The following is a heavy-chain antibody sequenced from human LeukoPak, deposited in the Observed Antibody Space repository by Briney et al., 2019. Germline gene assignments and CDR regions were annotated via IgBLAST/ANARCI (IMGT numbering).Heavy chain of an antibody. J-gene: IGHJ4*02. CDR2: VNHSGYT. Sequence: SETLSLTCAVSGTSFSSYYWSWTRQPPGKGLEWIGEVNHSGYTNDNPSLKSRVTISVDTSKNQFSLRLRSVTAADTAVYFCARMTTGHDFWGQGTLVTVSS. V-gene: IGHV4-34*01. CDR3: ARMTTGHDF. D-gene: IGHD4-17*01. CDR1: GTSFSSYY.